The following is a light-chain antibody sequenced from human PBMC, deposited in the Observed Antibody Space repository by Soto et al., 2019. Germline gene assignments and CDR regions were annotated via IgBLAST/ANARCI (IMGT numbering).Light chain of an antibody. CDR1: QGVSSY. J-gene: IGKJ1*01. CDR2: DAS. CDR3: QQRSNWPPT. Sequence: EIVLTQSPVTLSLSPGERATLSCRASQGVSSYLAWYQQKPGQAPRLLIYDASTRATGIPARFSGSGSGTDFTLTITSLEPEDFAVYYCQQRSNWPPTFGQGTKVDI. V-gene: IGKV3-11*01.